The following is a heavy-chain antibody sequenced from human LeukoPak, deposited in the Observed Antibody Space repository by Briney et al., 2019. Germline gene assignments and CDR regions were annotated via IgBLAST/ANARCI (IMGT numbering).Heavy chain of an antibody. CDR2: IYYTGST. CDR3: ARYLAAGYFDL. V-gene: IGHV4-61*08. CDR1: GGSISSGGYY. Sequence: SQTLSLTCTVSGGSISSGGYYWSWIRQPPGKGLEWIGYIYYTGSTNYNPSLKSRVTISVDTSKNQFSLKLSSVTAADTAVYYCARYLAAGYFDLWGRGTLVTVSS. J-gene: IGHJ2*01. D-gene: IGHD6-25*01.